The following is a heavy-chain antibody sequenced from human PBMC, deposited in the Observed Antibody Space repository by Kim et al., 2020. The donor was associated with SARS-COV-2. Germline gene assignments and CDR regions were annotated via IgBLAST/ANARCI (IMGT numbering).Heavy chain of an antibody. V-gene: IGHV4-34*01. J-gene: IGHJ4*02. Sequence: SETLSLTCAVYGGSFSGYYWSWIRQPPGKGLEWIGEINHSGSTNYNPSLKSRVTISVDTSKNQFSLKLSSVTAADTAVYYCARGLDGYWGQGTLVTVSS. CDR1: GGSFSGYY. CDR2: INHSGST. CDR3: ARGLDGY.